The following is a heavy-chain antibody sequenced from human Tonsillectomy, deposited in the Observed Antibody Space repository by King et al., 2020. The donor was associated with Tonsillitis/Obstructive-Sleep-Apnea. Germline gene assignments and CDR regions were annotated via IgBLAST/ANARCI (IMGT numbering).Heavy chain of an antibody. V-gene: IGHV3-49*04. J-gene: IGHJ3*02. Sequence: EVQLVESGGGLVQPGRSLRLSCTASGFTFGYYGMSWVRQAPGKGLEWVGFIRSKAYGGTTEYAASVKGRFTISRDDSKSIAYLQMNSLKTEDTAVYFCTRVGTSGSYSFDIWGQGTMVAVSS. CDR1: GFTFGYYG. D-gene: IGHD1-26*01. CDR2: IRSKAYGGTT. CDR3: TRVGTSGSYSFDI.